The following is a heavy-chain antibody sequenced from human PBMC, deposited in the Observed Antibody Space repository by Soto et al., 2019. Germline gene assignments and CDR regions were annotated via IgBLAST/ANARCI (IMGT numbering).Heavy chain of an antibody. J-gene: IGHJ4*02. CDR1: GFTFSSYS. D-gene: IGHD5-18*01. V-gene: IGHV3-21*01. CDR2: ISSSSSYI. Sequence: GGSLRLSCAASGFTFSSYSMNWVRQAPGKGLEWVSSISSSSSYIYYADSVKGRFTISRDNAKNSLYLQMNSLRAEDTAVYYCARDSGYSYGCFDYWGQGALVTV. CDR3: ARDSGYSYGCFDY.